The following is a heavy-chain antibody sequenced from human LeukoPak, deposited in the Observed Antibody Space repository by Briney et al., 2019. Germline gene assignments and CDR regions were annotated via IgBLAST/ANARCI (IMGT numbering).Heavy chain of an antibody. V-gene: IGHV4-34*01. J-gene: IGHJ4*02. Sequence: SEALSLTCAVYGGSFSGYYWSWIRQPPGKGLEWIGEINHSGSTNYNPSLKSRVTISVDTSKNQFSLKLSSVTAADTAVYYCARQYSSGWYPDTFDYWGQGTLVTVSS. D-gene: IGHD6-19*01. CDR2: INHSGST. CDR3: ARQYSSGWYPDTFDY. CDR1: GGSFSGYY.